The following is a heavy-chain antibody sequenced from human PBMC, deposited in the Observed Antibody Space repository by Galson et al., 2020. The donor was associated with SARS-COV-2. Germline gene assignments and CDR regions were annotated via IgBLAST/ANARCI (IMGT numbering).Heavy chain of an antibody. CDR1: GYTFSNYY. CDR3: AKEISRSIGWRYPAFDL. D-gene: IGHD6-19*01. Sequence: GESLKISCKASGYTFSNYYIHWVRQAPGQGLEWMGWINPDSGGTNYAQKFQGRVTVTRDPSISSGYMELTTLSSDDTAVYYCAKEISRSIGWRYPAFDLWGQGTMVTVSS. J-gene: IGHJ3*01. V-gene: IGHV1-2*02. CDR2: INPDSGGT.